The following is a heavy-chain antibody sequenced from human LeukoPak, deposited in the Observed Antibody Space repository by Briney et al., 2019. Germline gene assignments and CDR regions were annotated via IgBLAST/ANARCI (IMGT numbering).Heavy chain of an antibody. D-gene: IGHD6-19*01. J-gene: IGHJ4*02. V-gene: IGHV4-34*01. CDR2: INHSGST. Sequence: SETLSLTCAVYGGSFSGYYWSWIRQPPGKGLEWIGEINHSGSTSSNPSLKSRVTISVDTSKNQFSLKLSPVTAADTAVYYCARGSSGWYRTYYFDYWGQGTLVTVSS. CDR1: GGSFSGYY. CDR3: ARGSSGWYRTYYFDY.